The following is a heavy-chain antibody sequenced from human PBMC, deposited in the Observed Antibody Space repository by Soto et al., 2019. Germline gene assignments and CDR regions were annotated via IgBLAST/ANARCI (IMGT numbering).Heavy chain of an antibody. V-gene: IGHV4-34*01. D-gene: IGHD3-9*01. Sequence: PSETQSLACAVYGGSFSGYYWSWIRQPPGKGLERIGEINQSGSPNYNPSLKSRVTISVDTSKNQFSLKLSSVTAADTVVYFCAREGGYYDILTGYLARWFDPWGQGTLVTVSS. CDR3: AREGGYYDILTGYLARWFDP. CDR1: GGSFSGYY. J-gene: IGHJ5*02. CDR2: INQSGSP.